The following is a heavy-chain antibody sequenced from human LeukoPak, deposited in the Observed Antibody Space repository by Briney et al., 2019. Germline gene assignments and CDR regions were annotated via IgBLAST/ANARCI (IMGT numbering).Heavy chain of an antibody. CDR1: GFTFNNYW. V-gene: IGHV3-7*01. Sequence: GGSLRLSCAASGFTFNNYWMNWVRQAPGKGLEWVANIEQDGSEKYYVDSVKNRFTISRDNAKNSLSLQMNSLRAEDTAVYYCARDLRTPGFFDYWGQGTLVTVSS. J-gene: IGHJ4*02. CDR2: IEQDGSEK. CDR3: ARDLRTPGFFDY.